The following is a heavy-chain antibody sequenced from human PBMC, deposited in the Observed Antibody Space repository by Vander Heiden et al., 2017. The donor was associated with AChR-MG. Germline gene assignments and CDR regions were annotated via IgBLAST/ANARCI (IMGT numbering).Heavy chain of an antibody. CDR2: IKKDGSER. D-gene: IGHD3-10*01. J-gene: IGHJ4*02. V-gene: IGHV3-7*01. CDR3: AREEGTY. CDR1: GFTFSDRI. Sequence: EVQLVESGGGLVQPGGSLRLSCAASGFTFSDRIMTWFRQASGRGPEWVANIKKDGSERNYVDSVKGRFTISRDNTKNSLYLELNSLRVEDTAVYYCAREEGTYWGQGTMVTVSS.